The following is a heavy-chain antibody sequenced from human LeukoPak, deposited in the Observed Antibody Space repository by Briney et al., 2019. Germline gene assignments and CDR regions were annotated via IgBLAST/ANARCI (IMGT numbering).Heavy chain of an antibody. CDR1: GYTFTSYG. CDR2: ISASNGNT. D-gene: IGHD6-19*01. CDR3: ARPLSSGSSGWDYFDY. J-gene: IGHJ4*02. Sequence: ASVKVSCKASGYTFTSYGISWVREAPGQGLEWMGWISASNGNTAYAQKVQGRVTVTTDTSTCTAYMEVRSLRSDDTAVYYCARPLSSGSSGWDYFDYWGQGTLVTVSS. V-gene: IGHV1-18*01.